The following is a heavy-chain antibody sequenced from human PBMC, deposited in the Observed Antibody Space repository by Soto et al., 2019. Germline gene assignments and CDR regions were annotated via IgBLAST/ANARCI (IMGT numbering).Heavy chain of an antibody. CDR1: GGSINDFY. CDR3: ARVGGVAARTFDY. Sequence: GTLTLTCTVSGGSINDFYWSGIRQPPGKGLEWIGYIYYSGSTDYNPSLKGRVTISVDTSKNQFSLKLRSVTAADTAVYYCARVGGVAARTFDYWGQGTLVTVSS. CDR2: IYYSGST. J-gene: IGHJ4*02. D-gene: IGHD6-6*01. V-gene: IGHV4-59*01.